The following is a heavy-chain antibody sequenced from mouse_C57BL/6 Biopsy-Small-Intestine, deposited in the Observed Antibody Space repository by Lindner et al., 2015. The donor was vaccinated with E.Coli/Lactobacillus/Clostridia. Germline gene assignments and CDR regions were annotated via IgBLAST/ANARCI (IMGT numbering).Heavy chain of an antibody. CDR1: GGTFSIYA. V-gene: IGHV1-81*01. CDR3: ARDRPEAGTRYLEYFDY. Sequence: SVKVSCKASGGTFSIYAISWVRQAPGQGLEWMGRIIPILGIAHYAQKFQGRVTITADKSTNTAYMELSSLRSEDAAVYYRARDRPEAGTRYLEYFDYWGQGTLVTVSS. D-gene: IGHD1-1*01. CDR2: IIPILGIA. J-gene: IGHJ2*01.